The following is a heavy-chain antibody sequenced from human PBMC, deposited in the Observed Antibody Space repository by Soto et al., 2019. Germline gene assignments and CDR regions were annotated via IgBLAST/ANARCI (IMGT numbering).Heavy chain of an antibody. D-gene: IGHD3-3*02. V-gene: IGHV3-64*01. CDR2: ISSNGGST. CDR1: GFTFSSYA. CDR3: ARLLGAFDI. Sequence: GGSLRLFCAASGFTFSSYAMHWVRQASGKGLEYVSAISSNGGSTYYANSVKVRFTISRDNSKNTLYLQMGSLRAEDMAVYYCARLLGAFDIWGQGTMVTVSS. J-gene: IGHJ3*02.